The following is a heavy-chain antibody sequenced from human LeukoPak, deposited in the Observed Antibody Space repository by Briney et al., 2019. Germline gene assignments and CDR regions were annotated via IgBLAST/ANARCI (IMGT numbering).Heavy chain of an antibody. Sequence: SETLSLTCAVSGGSISSGGYSWSWIRQPPGKGLEWIGYIYHSGSTYYNPSLKSRVTISVDRSKNQFSLKLSSVTAADTAVYYCARGRTIAAAGYYFDYWGQGTLVTVSS. CDR2: IYHSGST. CDR1: GGSISSGGYS. J-gene: IGHJ4*02. V-gene: IGHV4-30-2*01. D-gene: IGHD6-13*01. CDR3: ARGRTIAAAGYYFDY.